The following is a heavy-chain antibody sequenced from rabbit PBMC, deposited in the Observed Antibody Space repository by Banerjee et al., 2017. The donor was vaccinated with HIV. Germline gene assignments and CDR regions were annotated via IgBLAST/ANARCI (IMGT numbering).Heavy chain of an antibody. Sequence: QEQLEESGGDLVKPEGSLTLTCTASGFSFSSNYWICWVRQAPGKGLEWIACIYAGSSGSTYYASWAKGRFTISKTSSTTVTLQMTSLTAADTATYFCAREGYAGYAGYGYATGVNLWGPGTLVTVS. CDR1: GFSFSSNYW. J-gene: IGHJ4*01. CDR2: IYAGSSGST. V-gene: IGHV1S45*01. D-gene: IGHD6-1*01. CDR3: AREGYAGYAGYGYATGVNL.